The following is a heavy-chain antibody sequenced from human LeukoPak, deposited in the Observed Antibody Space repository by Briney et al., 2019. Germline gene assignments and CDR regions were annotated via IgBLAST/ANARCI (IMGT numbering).Heavy chain of an antibody. J-gene: IGHJ5*02. CDR2: ISAYNGNT. CDR1: GYTFTSYG. V-gene: IGHV1-18*01. CDR3: ARVQSDILTGYYGENWFDP. D-gene: IGHD3-9*01. Sequence: ASVKVSCKASGYTFTSYGISWVRQAPGQGLEWMGWISAYNGNTNYAQKLQGRVTMTTDTSTSTAYMELRSLRSDDTAVYYCARVQSDILTGYYGENWFDPWGQGTLVTVSS.